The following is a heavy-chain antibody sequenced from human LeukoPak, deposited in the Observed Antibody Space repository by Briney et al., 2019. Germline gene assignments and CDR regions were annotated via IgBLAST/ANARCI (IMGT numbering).Heavy chain of an antibody. CDR2: MNPNSGNT. D-gene: IGHD6-19*01. CDR1: GYTFTSYD. J-gene: IGHJ4*02. CDR3: ARSSSGWPKLDY. Sequence: ASVKVSCKASGYTFTSYDINWVRQATGQGLEWMGWMNPNSGNTGYAQKFQGRVTMTRNTSISTAYMELSSLRPEDTAVYYCARSSSGWPKLDYWGQGTLVTVSS. V-gene: IGHV1-8*01.